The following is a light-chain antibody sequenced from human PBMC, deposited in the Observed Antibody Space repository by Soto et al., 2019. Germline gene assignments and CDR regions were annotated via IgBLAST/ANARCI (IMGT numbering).Light chain of an antibody. Sequence: DIQMTQSPSILSASVGDRVTITCRASQDIRNYLAWYQQKPGKPPNLLIYAASTLQSGVPSRFSGSGSGTDFALTIHNLQPEDVATYYCQKYDRAPFTFGPGTKVDIK. CDR2: AAS. V-gene: IGKV1-27*01. J-gene: IGKJ3*01. CDR3: QKYDRAPFT. CDR1: QDIRNY.